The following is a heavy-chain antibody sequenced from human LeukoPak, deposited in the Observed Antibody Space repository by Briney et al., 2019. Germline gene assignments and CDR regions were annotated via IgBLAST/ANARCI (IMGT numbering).Heavy chain of an antibody. Sequence: GASVKVSCKASGYTFTSYDINWVRQATGQGLEWMGWMNPNSGNTGYAQKFQGRVTMTRNTSISTAYMELSSLRSEDTAVYYCARVPSVVAAINFDYYYYMDVWGKGTTVTISS. V-gene: IGHV1-8*01. D-gene: IGHD2-15*01. CDR1: GYTFTSYD. CDR2: MNPNSGNT. J-gene: IGHJ6*03. CDR3: ARVPSVVAAINFDYYYYMDV.